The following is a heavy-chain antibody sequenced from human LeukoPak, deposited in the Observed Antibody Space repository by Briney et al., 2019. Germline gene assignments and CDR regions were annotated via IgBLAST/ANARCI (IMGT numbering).Heavy chain of an antibody. CDR2: INHSGST. Sequence: SETLSLTCAVYGESFSGYYWSWIRQPPGKGLEWIGEINHSGSTNYNPSLKSRVTISVDTSKNQFSLKLSSVTAADTAVYYCTRGSIAYYYMDVWGKGTTVTISS. V-gene: IGHV4-34*01. CDR3: TRGSIAYYYMDV. J-gene: IGHJ6*03. D-gene: IGHD3-22*01. CDR1: GESFSGYY.